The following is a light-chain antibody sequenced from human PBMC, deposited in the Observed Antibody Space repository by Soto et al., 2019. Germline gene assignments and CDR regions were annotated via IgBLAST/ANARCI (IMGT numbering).Light chain of an antibody. J-gene: IGLJ3*02. CDR1: SSDVGAHGY. CDR3: SSYAGGNNGV. CDR2: EVN. V-gene: IGLV2-8*01. Sequence: QSVLTQPPSASGSPGQAVTISCTGTSSDVGAHGYVSWYQQNTGKAPKLMLYEVNERPSGVPDLFSGSKSGNTASLTVSGLQADDEGNYCCSSYAGGNNGVFGGGTKVTVL.